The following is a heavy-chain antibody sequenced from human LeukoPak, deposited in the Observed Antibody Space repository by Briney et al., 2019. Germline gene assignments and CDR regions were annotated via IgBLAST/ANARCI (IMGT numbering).Heavy chain of an antibody. D-gene: IGHD6-19*01. V-gene: IGHV4-30-2*01. J-gene: IGHJ5*02. CDR3: ARAAAVAESWWFDP. CDR1: GGSISSGGYS. Sequence: SETLSLTCAVSGGSISSGGYSWSWIRQPPGKGLEGIGYIYHSGSTYYNPSLRSRVTISVDRSKNQFSLKLSSVTAADTAVYYCARAAAVAESWWFDPWGQGTLVTVSS. CDR2: IYHSGST.